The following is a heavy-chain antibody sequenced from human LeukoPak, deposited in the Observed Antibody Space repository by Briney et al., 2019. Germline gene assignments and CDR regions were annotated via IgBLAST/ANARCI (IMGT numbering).Heavy chain of an antibody. Sequence: PGGSLRLSCATSGFTFSNAWLSWVRQAPGRGLEWVASIKQDGGEKYYVDSVMGRFTISKDNAKNSLYLQMNSLRVEDTAVYYCARDMHSSYEYWGQGTLVSVSS. D-gene: IGHD2-2*01. CDR3: ARDMHSSYEY. CDR2: IKQDGGEK. J-gene: IGHJ4*02. V-gene: IGHV3-7*05. CDR1: GFTFSNAW.